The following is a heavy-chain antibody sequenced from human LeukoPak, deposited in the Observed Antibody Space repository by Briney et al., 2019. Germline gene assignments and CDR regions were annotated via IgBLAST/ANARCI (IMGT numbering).Heavy chain of an antibody. V-gene: IGHV3-7*01. Sequence: GGSLRLSCATSGFTFSSSWMSWVRQAPGKGLECVGNIKEDGREKYYVDSVKGRFTISRDNAKNSLYLQMSSLRAEDTAVYYCAREYSSSWYFDYWGQGTLVTVSS. D-gene: IGHD6-13*01. CDR1: GFTFSSSW. CDR2: IKEDGREK. CDR3: AREYSSSWYFDY. J-gene: IGHJ4*02.